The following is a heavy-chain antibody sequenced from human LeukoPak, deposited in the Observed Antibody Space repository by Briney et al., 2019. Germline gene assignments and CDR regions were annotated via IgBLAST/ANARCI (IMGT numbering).Heavy chain of an antibody. Sequence: PSETLSLTCTVSGGSISSSSYYWGWIRQPPGKGLEWIGSIYYSGSTYYNPSLKSRVTISVDTSKNQFSLKLSPVTAADTAVYYCARVVAAADYWGQGTLVTVSS. CDR3: ARVVAAADY. V-gene: IGHV4-39*07. J-gene: IGHJ4*02. CDR1: GGSISSSSYY. CDR2: IYYSGST. D-gene: IGHD6-13*01.